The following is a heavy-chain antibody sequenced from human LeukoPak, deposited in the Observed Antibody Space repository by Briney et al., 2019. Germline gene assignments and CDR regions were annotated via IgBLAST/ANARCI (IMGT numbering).Heavy chain of an antibody. CDR1: GFTFSTYW. CDR2: ISGDGSAT. V-gene: IGHV3-74*01. CDR3: TRRVSATGWFDP. J-gene: IGHJ5*02. D-gene: IGHD2-15*01. Sequence: GGSLRLSCAASGFTFSTYWMHWVRQAPGRGLVWVSRISGDGSATIYADSVKGRFTISRDNAENTIYLQMNSLTVEDTAVYYCTRRVSATGWFDPWGQGTLVTVSS.